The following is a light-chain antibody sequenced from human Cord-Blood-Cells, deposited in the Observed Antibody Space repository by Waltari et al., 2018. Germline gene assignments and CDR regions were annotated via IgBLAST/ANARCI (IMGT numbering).Light chain of an antibody. Sequence: QSALTQPASVSGSPGQSITIPCPGTSSDAGGFNYVSWYQQHPGKAPQLMIYDVSNRPSGVSNRFSGSKSGNTASLTISGLQAEDEADYYCSSYTSSSTLFGTGTKVTVL. J-gene: IGLJ1*01. V-gene: IGLV2-14*01. CDR1: SSDAGGFNY. CDR3: SSYTSSSTL. CDR2: DVS.